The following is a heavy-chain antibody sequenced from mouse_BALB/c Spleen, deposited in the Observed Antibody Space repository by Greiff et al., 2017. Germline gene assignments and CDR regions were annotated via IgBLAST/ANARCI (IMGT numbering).Heavy chain of an antibody. J-gene: IGHJ4*01. D-gene: IGHD2-1*01. CDR1: GFNIKDTY. Sequence: VQLQQSGAELVKPGASVKLSCTASGFNIKDTYMHWVKQRPEQGLEWIGRIDPANGNTKYDPKFQGKATITADTSSNTAYLQLSSLTSEDTAVYYCARGDGNYVYAMDYWGQGTSVNVSS. V-gene: IGHV14-3*02. CDR3: ARGDGNYVYAMDY. CDR2: IDPANGNT.